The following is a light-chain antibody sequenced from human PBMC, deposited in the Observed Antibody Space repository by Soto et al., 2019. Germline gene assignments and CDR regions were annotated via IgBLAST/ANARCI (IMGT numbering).Light chain of an antibody. CDR2: KAS. CDR3: QHDSIYWT. V-gene: IGKV1-5*03. Sequence: DLQLTQSPSTLSASVGGRFTITCEPSQSISRWLAWYQQKPGXTPXXLIYKASNLESGVPSRFSARGSGTEFTLSISSLQPDDFASYDCQHDSIYWTFIQGTNVDI. J-gene: IGKJ1*01. CDR1: QSISRW.